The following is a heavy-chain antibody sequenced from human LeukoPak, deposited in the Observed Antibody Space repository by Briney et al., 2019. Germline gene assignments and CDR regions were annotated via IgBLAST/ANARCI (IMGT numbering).Heavy chain of an antibody. V-gene: IGHV3-30-3*01. D-gene: IGHD3-10*01. CDR2: LSYDAGSNQ. CDR1: GFTFRSFA. Sequence: GGSLRLSCATSGFTFRSFAMQWVRQAPGKGLEWVAVLSYDAGSNQYYSDSVKGRFTISKDNSKNTMYLQMNSLRVEDTAVYYCVKERPEDYYGSGSYFDFWGQGTRVTASA. J-gene: IGHJ4*02. CDR3: VKERPEDYYGSGSYFDF.